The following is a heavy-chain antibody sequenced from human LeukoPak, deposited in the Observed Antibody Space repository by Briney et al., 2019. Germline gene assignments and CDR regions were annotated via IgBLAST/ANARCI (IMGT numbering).Heavy chain of an antibody. D-gene: IGHD3-16*01. J-gene: IGHJ4*02. Sequence: GGSLRLSCAASGFTFSRYWMHWVRQAPGKGLVWVSNIKTDGSTTNYADSVKGRFTISRDNAKNTLYLQMNGLRAEDTAVYHCATDTFGPNDCWGQGTLVTVSS. CDR1: GFTFSRYW. CDR3: ATDTFGPNDC. CDR2: IKTDGSTT. V-gene: IGHV3-74*01.